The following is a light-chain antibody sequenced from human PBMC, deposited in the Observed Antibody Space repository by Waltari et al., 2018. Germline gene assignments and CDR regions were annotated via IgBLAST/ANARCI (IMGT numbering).Light chain of an antibody. J-gene: IGKJ2*01. CDR1: QNLFWRSNTKNY. CDR2: WAS. Sequence: DVVMTQSPDSLAVSLGERATLNCKSGQNLFWRSNTKNYLVWYQQKPGQPPKVLFFWASTREPGVPDRFSASGSETDFTLTVNGLQAEDVAIYYCQQYYDVPYTFGQGTRLEIK. V-gene: IGKV4-1*01. CDR3: QQYYDVPYT.